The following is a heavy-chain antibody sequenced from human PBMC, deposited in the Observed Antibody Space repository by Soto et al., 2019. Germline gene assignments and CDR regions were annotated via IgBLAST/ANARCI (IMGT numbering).Heavy chain of an antibody. Sequence: SETLSLTCTVSGGSISSSSYYWGWIRQPPGKGLEWIGSIYYSGSTYYNPSLKSRVTISVDTSKNQFSLKLSSVTAADTAVYYCAGGPHYYDSSGYPGGFDYWGQGTLVTVSS. CDR3: AGGPHYYDSSGYPGGFDY. CDR2: IYYSGST. V-gene: IGHV4-39*01. D-gene: IGHD3-22*01. J-gene: IGHJ4*02. CDR1: GGSISSSSYY.